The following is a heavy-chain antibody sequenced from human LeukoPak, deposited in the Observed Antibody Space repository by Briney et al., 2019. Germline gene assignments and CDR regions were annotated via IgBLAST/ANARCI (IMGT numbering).Heavy chain of an antibody. Sequence: KPSETLSLTCSVSGASVSNYYWSWIRQPAGKALEWIGRIHTSGSINYNPSLKNRATMSVDTSKSQFSLKLSSVTAADTAVYYCARHGDAIFPRAYFDYWGQGTLVTVSS. CDR2: IHTSGSI. J-gene: IGHJ4*02. CDR3: ARHGDAIFPRAYFDY. V-gene: IGHV4-4*07. CDR1: GASVSNYY. D-gene: IGHD3-3*01.